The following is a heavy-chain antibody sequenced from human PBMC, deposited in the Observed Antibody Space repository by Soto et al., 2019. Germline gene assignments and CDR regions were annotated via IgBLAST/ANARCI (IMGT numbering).Heavy chain of an antibody. Sequence: GGSLRLSCAASGFTFSIYAMTWVRQAPGKGLEWVSGISESGINTYYADSVKGRFTISRDNSKNTLYLQMNSLRAEDTAVYYCAKYEDLMTTAYFDYWGQGTLVTVSS. CDR2: ISESGINT. CDR1: GFTFSIYA. V-gene: IGHV3-23*01. J-gene: IGHJ4*02. CDR3: AKYEDLMTTAYFDY. D-gene: IGHD4-17*01.